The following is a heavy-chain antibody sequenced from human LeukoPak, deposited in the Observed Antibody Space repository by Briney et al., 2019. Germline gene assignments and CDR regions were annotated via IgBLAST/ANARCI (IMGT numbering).Heavy chain of an antibody. CDR3: TRDGTQYYYDSSGYYLTAFDI. CDR1: GFTFGDYA. D-gene: IGHD3-22*01. V-gene: IGHV3-49*04. Sequence: SGRSLRLSCTASGFTFGDYAMSWVRQAPGKGLEWVGFIRSKAYGGTTEYAASVKGRFTISRDDSKSIAYLQMNSLKTEDTAVYYCTRDGTQYYYDSSGYYLTAFDIWGQGTMVTVSS. CDR2: IRSKAYGGTT. J-gene: IGHJ3*02.